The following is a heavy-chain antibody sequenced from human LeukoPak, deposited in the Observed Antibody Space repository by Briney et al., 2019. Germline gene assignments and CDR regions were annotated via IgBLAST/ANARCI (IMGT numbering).Heavy chain of an antibody. J-gene: IGHJ4*02. CDR1: GFTFTSSA. D-gene: IGHD2-21*02. CDR2: IVVGRGNT. V-gene: IGHV1-58*01. Sequence: SVKVSCKTSGFTFTSSAVQWVRQARGQRLEWIGWIVVGRGNTNYAQNLQGRVTTTRDLSTSTAYMELSSLWSEDTAVYYCAAEMYRGGDCCHFDYWGQGTLVTVSS. CDR3: AAEMYRGGDCCHFDY.